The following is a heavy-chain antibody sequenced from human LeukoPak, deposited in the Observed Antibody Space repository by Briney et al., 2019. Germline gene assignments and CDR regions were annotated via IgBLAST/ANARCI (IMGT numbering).Heavy chain of an antibody. D-gene: IGHD3-3*01. CDR1: GGSISSGGYS. CDR2: IYHDGST. J-gene: IGHJ6*03. CDR3: ARGQPIWSGYYINYYHYMDV. V-gene: IGHV4-30-2*01. Sequence: SETLSLTCAVSGGSISSGGYSWSWIRQPPGKGLEWIGYIYHDGSTYYNSSLKSRVSMSVDTSKNQFSLKLSSVTAADTAVYYCARGQPIWSGYYINYYHYMDVWGKGTTVTVSS.